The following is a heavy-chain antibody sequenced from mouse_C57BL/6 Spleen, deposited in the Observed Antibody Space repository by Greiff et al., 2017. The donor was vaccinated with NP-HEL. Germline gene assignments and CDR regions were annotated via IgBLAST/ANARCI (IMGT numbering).Heavy chain of an antibody. CDR2: IWSGGST. CDR1: GFSLTSYG. CDR3: ARNCYYGSSYDYAMDY. D-gene: IGHD1-1*01. J-gene: IGHJ4*01. V-gene: IGHV2-2*01. Sequence: QVQLKESGPGLVQPSQSLSITCTVSGFSLTSYGVHWVRQSPGKGLEWLGVIWSGGSTDYNAALISRLSISKDNSKSQVFFKMNSLQADDTAIYYCARNCYYGSSYDYAMDYWGQGTSVTVSS.